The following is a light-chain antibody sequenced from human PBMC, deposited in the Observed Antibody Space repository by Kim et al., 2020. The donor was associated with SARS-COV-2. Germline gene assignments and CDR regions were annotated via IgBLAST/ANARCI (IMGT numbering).Light chain of an antibody. CDR3: GTWDSSLSAEV. CDR1: SYNIGNNY. Sequence: QSVLTQPPSVSAAPGQKVTISCSGSSYNIGNNYVSWYQQLPGTAPKLLIYDNNKRPSGVPDRFSGSKSGTSATLGITGLQTEDEADYYCGTWDSSLSAEVFGGGTQLTVL. CDR2: DNN. V-gene: IGLV1-51*01. J-gene: IGLJ2*01.